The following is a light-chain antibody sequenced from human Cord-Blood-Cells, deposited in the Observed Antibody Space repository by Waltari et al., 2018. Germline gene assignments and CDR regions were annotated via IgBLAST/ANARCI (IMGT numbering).Light chain of an antibody. Sequence: QSALTQPASVSGSPGQSITISCTGTSSDVGSYNLFSWYQQHPGKAPKLMIYEGSKRPSGVSNRFSGSKSGNTASLTISGIQAEDEADYYCCSYAGSSTYVFGTGTKVTVL. J-gene: IGLJ1*01. CDR1: SSDVGSYNL. V-gene: IGLV2-23*01. CDR2: EGS. CDR3: CSYAGSSTYV.